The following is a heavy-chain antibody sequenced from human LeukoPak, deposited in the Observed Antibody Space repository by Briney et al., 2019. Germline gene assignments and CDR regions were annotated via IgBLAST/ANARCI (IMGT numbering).Heavy chain of an antibody. CDR3: ARAHWYDSSGVYPGIAKGGGFDY. Sequence: GESLKISCKASGYSFTSYWIGWVRQLPGKGLEWMGIIYPDDSNTRYSPSFQGQVTISADKSISTAYLQWSSLKASDTAMYYCARAHWYDSSGVYPGIAKGGGFDYWGQGTLVTVSS. V-gene: IGHV5-51*01. CDR1: GYSFTSYW. D-gene: IGHD3-22*01. CDR2: IYPDDSNT. J-gene: IGHJ4*02.